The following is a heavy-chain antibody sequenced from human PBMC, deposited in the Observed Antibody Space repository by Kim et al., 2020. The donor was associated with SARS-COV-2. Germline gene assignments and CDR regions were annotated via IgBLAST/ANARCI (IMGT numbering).Heavy chain of an antibody. V-gene: IGHV3-48*02. D-gene: IGHD4-17*01. CDR1: GFTFSSYS. Sequence: GGSLRLSCAASGFTFSSYSMNWVRQAPGKGLEWVSYISSSSSTIYYADSVKGRFTISRDNAKNSLYLQMNSLRDEDTAVYYCARGNRLRWLSAEFFQHWGQGSLVTV. CDR3: ARGNRLRWLSAEFFQH. CDR2: ISSSSSTI. J-gene: IGHJ1*01.